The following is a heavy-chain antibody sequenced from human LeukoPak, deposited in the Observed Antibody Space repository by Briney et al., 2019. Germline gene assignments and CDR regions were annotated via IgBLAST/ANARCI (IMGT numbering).Heavy chain of an antibody. V-gene: IGHV3-23*01. Sequence: GGSLRLSCAASGFTFSSYGMNWVRQAPGKGLEWVSGISGSGGSTYYADSVKGRFTISRDNSKNTLYLQMNSLRAEDTAVYYCATQHSRASIVSTDYWGQGTLVTVSS. CDR3: ATQHSRASIVSTDY. CDR2: ISGSGGST. D-gene: IGHD6-13*01. CDR1: GFTFSSYG. J-gene: IGHJ4*02.